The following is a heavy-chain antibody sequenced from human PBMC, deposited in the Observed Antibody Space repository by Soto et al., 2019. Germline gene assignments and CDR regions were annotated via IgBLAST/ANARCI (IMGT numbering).Heavy chain of an antibody. Sequence: QVQLVQSGAEVKKPGSSVKVSCKASGGTFSSYAISWVRQAPGQGLEWMRGIIPIFGTANYAQKFQGRVTITADESASTAYMELSSLGSEDTAVYYCARVPFGDGYHPFDYWGQGPLVTVSS. V-gene: IGHV1-69*12. J-gene: IGHJ4*02. CDR2: IIPIFGTA. CDR1: GGTFSSYA. D-gene: IGHD3-3*01. CDR3: ARVPFGDGYHPFDY.